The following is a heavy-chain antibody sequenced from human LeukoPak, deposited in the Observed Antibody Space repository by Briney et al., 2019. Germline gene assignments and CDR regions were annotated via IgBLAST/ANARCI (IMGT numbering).Heavy chain of an antibody. Sequence: PSETLSLTCTVSGGSISSYYWSWIRQPPGKGLEWIGYIYYSGSTNYNPSLKSRVTISVDTSKNQFSLKLSSVTAADTAVYYCARHLGDFWSGYHTSFDYWGQGTLVTVSS. CDR1: GGSISSYY. CDR2: IYYSGST. D-gene: IGHD3-3*01. V-gene: IGHV4-59*08. CDR3: ARHLGDFWSGYHTSFDY. J-gene: IGHJ4*02.